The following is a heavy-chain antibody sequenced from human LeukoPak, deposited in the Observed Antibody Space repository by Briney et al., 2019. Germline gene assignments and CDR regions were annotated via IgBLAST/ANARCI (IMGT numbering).Heavy chain of an antibody. V-gene: IGHV3-53*01. Sequence: GGSLRLSCAASGFTVSNNYMSWVRQAPGKGLEWVSLIYTGGTAYYADSVKGRFTISRDNSKNTLYLQMNSLRVEDTAFYYCATSVVGLSYDEHFQHWGQGTLVTVSS. CDR2: IYTGGTA. D-gene: IGHD2-15*01. CDR1: GFTVSNNY. CDR3: ATSVVGLSYDEHFQH. J-gene: IGHJ1*01.